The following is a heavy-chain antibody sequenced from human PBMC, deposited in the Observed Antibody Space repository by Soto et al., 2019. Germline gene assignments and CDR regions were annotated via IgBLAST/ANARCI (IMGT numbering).Heavy chain of an antibody. CDR2: IYWNGEK. CDR1: GFSLITTGAG. J-gene: IGHJ3*02. V-gene: IGHV2-5*01. Sequence: QITLKESGPTLVQPTQTLTLTCSFSGFSLITTGAGVGWIRQPPGKAPEWLALIYWNGEKRYSPALKSRLTITMDSSKNQVVLTMTNMDPVDTATYYCARRRSIIIRGANAFDIWGQGTFLSVSS. D-gene: IGHD3-10*01. CDR3: ARRRSIIIRGANAFDI.